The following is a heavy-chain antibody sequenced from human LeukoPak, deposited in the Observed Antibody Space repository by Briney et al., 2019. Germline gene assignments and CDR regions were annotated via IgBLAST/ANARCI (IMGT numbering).Heavy chain of an antibody. CDR3: ARGKAVADYYYYYGMDV. CDR2: XXXIFGTA. Sequence: ASVKVSCKASGGTFSSYAISWVRQAPGQGLXXXXXXXXIFGTANYAQKFQGRVTITADESTSTAYMELSSLRSEDTAVYYCARGKAVADYYYYYGMDVWGKGTTVTVSS. CDR1: GGTFSSYA. D-gene: IGHD6-19*01. J-gene: IGHJ6*04. V-gene: IGHV1-69*01.